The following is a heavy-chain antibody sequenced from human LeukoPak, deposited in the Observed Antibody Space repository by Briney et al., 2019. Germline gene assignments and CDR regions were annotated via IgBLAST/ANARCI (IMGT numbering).Heavy chain of an antibody. CDR1: GFGFSSYA. J-gene: IGHJ4*02. D-gene: IGHD1-26*01. Sequence: GGSLRLSCAASGFGFSSYAMTWVRQTPGKGLEWVSSITGSGGSTYFADSVKGRFTISRDNSKNTLYLQMNSLRAEDTAVYFCAKVSSGSYSAFDYWGQGTLVTVSS. V-gene: IGHV3-23*01. CDR3: AKVSSGSYSAFDY. CDR2: ITGSGGST.